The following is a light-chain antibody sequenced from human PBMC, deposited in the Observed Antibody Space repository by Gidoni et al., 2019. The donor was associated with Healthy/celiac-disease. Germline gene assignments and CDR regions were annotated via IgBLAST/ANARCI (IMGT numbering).Light chain of an antibody. V-gene: IGLV3-1*01. CDR3: QAWDSSPV. CDR2: QDS. CDR1: KLGDKY. Sequence: SYELTQPPSVSVSPGQTASITCSGDKLGDKYACWYPQKPGQSPVLVIYQDSKRPSVIPERFSGSNSGNTATLTISGTQAMDEADYYCQAWDSSPVFGGGTKLTVL. J-gene: IGLJ2*01.